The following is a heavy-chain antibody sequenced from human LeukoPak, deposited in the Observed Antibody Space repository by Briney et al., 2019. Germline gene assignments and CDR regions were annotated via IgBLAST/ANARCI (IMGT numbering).Heavy chain of an antibody. CDR3: SRAPYYDFWCDY. J-gene: IGHJ4*02. D-gene: IGHD3-3*01. CDR1: GFTFGDSG. Sequence: PGGSLRLSCTASGFTFGDSGMSWFRQAPGKGLEWVGFIRSKAYGGAVEYAASVKGRFTISRDDSKSIAYLLMNSLKTEDTAVYYCSRAPYYDFWCDYWGQGTLVTLSS. V-gene: IGHV3-49*03. CDR2: IRSKAYGGAV.